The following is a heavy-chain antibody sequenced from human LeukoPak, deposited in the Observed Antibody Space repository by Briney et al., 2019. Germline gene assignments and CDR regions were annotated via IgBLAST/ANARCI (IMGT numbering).Heavy chain of an antibody. D-gene: IGHD6-13*01. CDR1: GGSISSYY. J-gene: IGHJ4*01. CDR2: IYYSGST. Sequence: SETLSLTCTVSGGSISSYYWSWIRQPPGKGLEWIGYIYYSGSTNYNPSLKSRVTISVDTSKNQFSLKLTSVTAADTALYYCARSRGYFDYWGQGTLVTVSS. CDR3: ARSRGYFDY. V-gene: IGHV4-59*01.